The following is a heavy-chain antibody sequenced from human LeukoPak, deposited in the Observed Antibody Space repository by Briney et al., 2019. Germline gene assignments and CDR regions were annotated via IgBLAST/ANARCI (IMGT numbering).Heavy chain of an antibody. CDR1: GFTFSSYS. D-gene: IGHD3-10*01. V-gene: IGHV3-48*02. CDR2: ISSDSRTI. Sequence: GRSLRLSCAASGFTFSSYSMNWVRQAPGKWLEWVSYISSDSRTIYYAYSVKGRFTISRDNAKNSLDLQMQSLRDEDTAVYYCARYGSGTSYITNYFDYWGQGTLVNVSS. CDR3: ARYGSGTSYITNYFDY. J-gene: IGHJ4*02.